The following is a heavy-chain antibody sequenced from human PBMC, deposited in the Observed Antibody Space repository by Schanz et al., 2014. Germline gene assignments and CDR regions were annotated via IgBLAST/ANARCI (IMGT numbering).Heavy chain of an antibody. D-gene: IGHD2-21*01. CDR1: GFAFSSYG. CDR2: IGGDGTTT. Sequence: EVQLVQSGGGLVQPGGSLRLSCLASGFAFSSYGMNWLRQAPGKGLESVSVIGGDGTTTYYADSVKGRFTISRDNTKNTLYLQMKSLRAEDTAVYYCARDGYSVVVISPTESFDIWGQGTMVTVSP. CDR3: ARDGYSVVVISPTESFDI. V-gene: IGHV3-23*04. J-gene: IGHJ3*02.